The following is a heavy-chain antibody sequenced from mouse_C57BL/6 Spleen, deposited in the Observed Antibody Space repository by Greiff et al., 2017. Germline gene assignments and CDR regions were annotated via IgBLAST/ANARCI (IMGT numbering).Heavy chain of an antibody. CDR1: GFSLTSYG. D-gene: IGHD1-1*01. CDR3: ARHAGYYGSSPYWYFDV. V-gene: IGHV2-6-1*01. J-gene: IGHJ1*03. Sequence: VQRVESGPGLVAPSQSLSITCTVSGFSLTSYGVHWVRQPPGKGLEWLVVIWSDGSTPYNSALKSRLSISKDNSKSQVFLKMNSLQTDDTAMYYCARHAGYYGSSPYWYFDVWGTGTTVTVSS. CDR2: IWSDGST.